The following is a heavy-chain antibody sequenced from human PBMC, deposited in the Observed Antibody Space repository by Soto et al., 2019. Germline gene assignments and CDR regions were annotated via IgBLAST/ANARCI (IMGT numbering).Heavy chain of an antibody. CDR2: ISYDGSNK. J-gene: IGHJ5*02. Sequence: QVQLVESGGGVVQPGRSLRLSCAASGFTFSSYAMHWVRQAPGKGLEWVAVISYDGSNKYYADSVKGRFTISRDNSKNTLYLQMNSLRAEDTAVYYCAREIEGCDPWGQGTLVTVSS. CDR3: AREIEGCDP. V-gene: IGHV3-30-3*01. CDR1: GFTFSSYA.